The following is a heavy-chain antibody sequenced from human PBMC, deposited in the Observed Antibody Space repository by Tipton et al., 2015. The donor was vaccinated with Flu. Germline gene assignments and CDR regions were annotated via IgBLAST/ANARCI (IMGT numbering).Heavy chain of an antibody. J-gene: IGHJ5*02. CDR3: ARACGSGGNRWFDP. CDR2: IYYSGST. V-gene: IGHV4-59*12. Sequence: TLSLTCTVSGGSISSYYWSWIRQPPGKGLEWIGNIYYSGSTNYNPSLKSRVTISVDTSKNQFSLNLSSVTAADTAVYYCARACGSGGNRWFDPWGQGALVTVSS. CDR1: GGSISSYY. D-gene: IGHD2-15*01.